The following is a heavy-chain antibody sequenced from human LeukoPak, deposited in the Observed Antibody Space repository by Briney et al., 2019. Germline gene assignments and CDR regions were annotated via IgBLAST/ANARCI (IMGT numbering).Heavy chain of an antibody. CDR1: GSTFTNYG. V-gene: IGHV1-18*01. J-gene: IGHJ4*02. CDR2: ISAYNGNT. Sequence: ASVNLSCKASGSTFTNYGITWVRRAPGQPPKWLGWISAYNGNTNYTQKFQRRVTMTTDTSTTTAYMELRSLRSDDTPVYSCARGVGQTTGTTGGYSFDFWGQGKLVTVSS. CDR3: ARGVGQTTGTTGGYSFDF. D-gene: IGHD1-1*01.